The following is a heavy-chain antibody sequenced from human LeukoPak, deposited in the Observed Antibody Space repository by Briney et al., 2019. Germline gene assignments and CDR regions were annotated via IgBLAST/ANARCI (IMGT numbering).Heavy chain of an antibody. CDR2: ISASGGST. CDR1: GFTFSSYA. D-gene: IGHD3-22*01. CDR3: AKDIHYYDSSGYYDY. Sequence: PGGSLRLSCAASGFTFSSYAMSWVRQAPGKGLECVSTISASGGSTYYADSVKGRFTISRDNSKNTLYLQINSLRAEDTAVYCCAKDIHYYDSSGYYDYWGQGTLVTVSS. V-gene: IGHV3-23*01. J-gene: IGHJ4*02.